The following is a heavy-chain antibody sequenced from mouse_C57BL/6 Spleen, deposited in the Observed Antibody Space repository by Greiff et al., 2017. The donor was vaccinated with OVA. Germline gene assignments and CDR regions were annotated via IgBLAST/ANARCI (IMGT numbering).Heavy chain of an antibody. V-gene: IGHV1-81*01. CDR1: GYTFTSYG. Sequence: VKLQESGAELARPGASVKLSCKASGYTFTSYGISWVKQRTGQGLEWIGEIYPRSGNTYYNEKFKGKATLTADKSSSTAYMELRSLTSEDSAVYFCAREGDGYGDYWGQGTSVTVSS. J-gene: IGHJ4*01. CDR2: IYPRSGNT. D-gene: IGHD2-3*01. CDR3: AREGDGYGDY.